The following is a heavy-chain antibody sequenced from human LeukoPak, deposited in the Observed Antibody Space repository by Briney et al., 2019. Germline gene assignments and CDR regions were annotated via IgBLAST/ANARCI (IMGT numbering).Heavy chain of an antibody. CDR1: GGTFSTYA. CDR3: ASRTYYYDSSGYYYAPFDF. V-gene: IGHV1-69*13. CDR2: IIPIVGTP. D-gene: IGHD3-22*01. J-gene: IGHJ4*02. Sequence: SVKVSCKSSGGTFSTYAISWVRQAPGQGLEWMGGIIPIVGTPNYAQKFQGRVTITANESTSTAYMELSSLRSDDTAVYYCASRTYYYDSSGYYYAPFDFWGQGTLVTVSS.